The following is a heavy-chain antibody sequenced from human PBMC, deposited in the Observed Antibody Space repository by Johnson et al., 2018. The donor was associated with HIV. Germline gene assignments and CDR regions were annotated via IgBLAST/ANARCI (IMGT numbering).Heavy chain of an antibody. CDR3: ARESRYNFWSGYDGFDI. J-gene: IGHJ3*02. CDR2: INSDGTIT. V-gene: IGHV3-74*02. D-gene: IGHD3-3*01. CDR1: EFTFISYW. Sequence: VQLVEPGGGLVQPGGSLRLFCAASEFTFISYWMPWVRQAPGKGLVWVSRINSDGTITSYADSVKGRFTISSDNAKNTLYLQMNSLRAEDTAVYYCARESRYNFWSGYDGFDIWGQGTMVTVSS.